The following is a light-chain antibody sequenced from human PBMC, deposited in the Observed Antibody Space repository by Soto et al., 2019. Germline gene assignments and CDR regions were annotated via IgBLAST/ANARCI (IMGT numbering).Light chain of an antibody. CDR3: KTWDSNTRV. J-gene: IGLJ2*01. Sequence: QPVLTQSSSASASLGSSVKLTCTLSSGHSSYIIAWHQQQPGKAPRYLMKLEGSGSYNKGSGVPDRFSGSSSGADRYLTISNLQFEDDADYYGKTWDSNTRVFGGGTKLTVL. CDR2: LEGSGSY. V-gene: IGLV4-60*02. CDR1: SGHSSYI.